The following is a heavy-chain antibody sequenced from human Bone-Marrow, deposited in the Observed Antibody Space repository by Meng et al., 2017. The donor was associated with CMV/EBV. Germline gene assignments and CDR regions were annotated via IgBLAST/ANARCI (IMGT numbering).Heavy chain of an antibody. CDR3: ARERITMIVGLKNYFDY. D-gene: IGHD3-22*01. CDR1: GFTFDDYG. J-gene: IGHJ4*02. CDR2: IWYDGSNK. V-gene: IGHV3-33*08. Sequence: GESLKISCAASGFTFDDYGMSWVRQAPGKGLEWVAVIWYDGSNKYYADSVKGRFTISRDNAKNSLYLQMNSLRAEDTAVYYCARERITMIVGLKNYFDYWGQGTLVTVSS.